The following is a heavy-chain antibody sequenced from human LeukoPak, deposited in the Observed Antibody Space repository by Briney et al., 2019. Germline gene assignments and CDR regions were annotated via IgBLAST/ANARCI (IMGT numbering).Heavy chain of an antibody. CDR1: GYTFTGYY. Sequence: ASVKVSCKASGYTFTGYYIHWVRQAPGQGLEWMGWMNPNSGNTGYAQKFQGRVTMTRNTSISTAYMELSSLRSEDTAVYYCARDRVAVAGTFDYWGQGTLVTVSS. CDR2: MNPNSGNT. D-gene: IGHD6-19*01. J-gene: IGHJ4*02. V-gene: IGHV1-8*02. CDR3: ARDRVAVAGTFDY.